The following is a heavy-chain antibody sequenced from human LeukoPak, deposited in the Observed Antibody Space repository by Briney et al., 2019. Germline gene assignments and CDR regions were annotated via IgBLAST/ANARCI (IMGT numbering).Heavy chain of an antibody. Sequence: PGGSLRLSCAASGFTFSSYSMNWVRQAPGKGLEWVSSISSSSSYIYYADSVKGRFTISRDNSRNTLYLQMNSPRAEDTAVYYCAKSSMTTSGWDWGQGTLVTVSS. CDR3: AKSSMTTSGWD. J-gene: IGHJ4*02. CDR2: ISSSSSYI. V-gene: IGHV3-21*04. CDR1: GFTFSSYS. D-gene: IGHD6-19*01.